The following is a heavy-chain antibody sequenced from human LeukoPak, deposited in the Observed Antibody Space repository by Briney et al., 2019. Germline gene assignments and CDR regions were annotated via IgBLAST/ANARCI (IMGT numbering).Heavy chain of an antibody. CDR2: INHSGST. Sequence: PSETLSLTCAVYGGSFSGYYWSWICQPPGKGLEWIGEINHSGSTNYNPSLKSRVTISVDTSKNQFSLKLSSVTAADTAVYYCARVRSRMATSYYYGMDVWGQGTPVTVSS. CDR3: ARVRSRMATSYYYGMDV. CDR1: GGSFSGYY. V-gene: IGHV4-34*01. J-gene: IGHJ6*02. D-gene: IGHD2-8*01.